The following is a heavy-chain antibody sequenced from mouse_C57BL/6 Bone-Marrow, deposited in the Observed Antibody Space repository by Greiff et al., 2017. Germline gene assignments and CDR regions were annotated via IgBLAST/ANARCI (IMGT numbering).Heavy chain of an antibody. V-gene: IGHV1-50*01. J-gene: IGHJ3*01. CDR2: IDPSDSYT. CDR1: GYTFTSYW. Sequence: VQLQQSGAEPVKPGASVKLSCKASGYTFTSYWMQWVKQRPGQGLEWIGEIDPSDSYTNYNQKFKGKATLTVDTSSSTAYMQLSSLTSEDSAVYYCARFFYYYGSGFAYWGQGTLVTVSA. CDR3: ARFFYYYGSGFAY. D-gene: IGHD1-1*01.